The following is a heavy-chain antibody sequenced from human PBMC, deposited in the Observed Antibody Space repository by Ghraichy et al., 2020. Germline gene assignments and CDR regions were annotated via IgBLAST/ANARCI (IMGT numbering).Heavy chain of an antibody. CDR1: GFTFSSYG. V-gene: IGHV3-30*18. CDR2: ISYDGSNK. Sequence: LSLTCAASGFTFSSYGMHWVRQAPGKGLEWVAVISYDGSNKYYADSVKGRFTISRDNSKNTLYLQMNSLRAEDTAVYYCAKDVGRYSRYYYYGMDVWGQGTTVTVSS. J-gene: IGHJ6*02. CDR3: AKDVGRYSRYYYYGMDV. D-gene: IGHD5-18*01.